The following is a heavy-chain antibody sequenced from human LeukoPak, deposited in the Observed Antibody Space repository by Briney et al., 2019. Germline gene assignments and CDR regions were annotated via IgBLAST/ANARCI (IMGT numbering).Heavy chain of an antibody. CDR3: AKGLYSSSSVFQF. D-gene: IGHD6-6*01. Sequence: GGSLRLSCAASGFTFSSYGMHWVHQAPGKGLEWVAAISYDGSNKFHADSVKGRFTISRDNSNNTLYLQMNSLRAEDTAVYYCAKGLYSSSSVFQFWGQGTLVTVSS. V-gene: IGHV3-30*18. CDR1: GFTFSSYG. CDR2: ISYDGSNK. J-gene: IGHJ4*01.